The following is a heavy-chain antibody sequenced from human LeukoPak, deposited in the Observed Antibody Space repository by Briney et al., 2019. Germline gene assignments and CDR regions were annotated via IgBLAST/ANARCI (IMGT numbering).Heavy chain of an antibody. CDR2: TYYRSKWYN. CDR1: GDSVSSNSAA. J-gene: IGHJ4*02. V-gene: IGHV6-1*01. CDR3: ARVADSSGYPPYGFDY. Sequence: SQTLSLTCAISGDSVSSNSAAWNWIRQSPSRGLEWLGRTYYRSKWYNDYAVSVKSRITINPDTSKNQFSLQLNSVTPEDTAVYYCARVADSSGYPPYGFDYWGQGILVTVSS. D-gene: IGHD3-22*01.